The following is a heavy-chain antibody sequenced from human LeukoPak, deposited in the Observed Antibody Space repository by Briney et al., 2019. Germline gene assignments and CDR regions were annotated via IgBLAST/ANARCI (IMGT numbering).Heavy chain of an antibody. J-gene: IGHJ6*04. D-gene: IGHD5-18*01. CDR1: GFTFSSYG. Sequence: GGSLRLSCAAPGFTFSSYGMHWVRQAPGKGLEWVAVISYDGSNKYYADSVKGRFTISRDNSKNTLYLQMNSLRAEDTAVYYCAKDRGMGRGYSYGYGDYYYYGMDVWGKGTTVTVSS. CDR3: AKDRGMGRGYSYGYGDYYYYGMDV. CDR2: ISYDGSNK. V-gene: IGHV3-30*18.